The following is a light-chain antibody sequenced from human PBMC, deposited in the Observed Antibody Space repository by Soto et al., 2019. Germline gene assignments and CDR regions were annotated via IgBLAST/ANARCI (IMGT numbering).Light chain of an antibody. V-gene: IGKV3-15*01. CDR1: HYIYSSY. J-gene: IGKJ5*01. CDR3: QQYNNWPIT. Sequence: EIVMTQSPATLSVSPGERVTLSCRASHYIYSSYLAWYQQKPGQAPRLLIYGASTRATAIPARFSGSGSGTEFTLTISSLQSEDFAVYYCQQYNNWPITFGQGTRLEI. CDR2: GAS.